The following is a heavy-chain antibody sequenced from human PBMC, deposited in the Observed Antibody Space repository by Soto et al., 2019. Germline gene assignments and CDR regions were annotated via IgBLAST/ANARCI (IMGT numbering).Heavy chain of an antibody. CDR3: AREGGFTGYDSDSYYFYGMDV. J-gene: IGHJ6*02. Sequence: ASVKVSCKASGYTFTSSDINWVRQAPGQGLEWMGWMNPNTGNSGFAQKFQGRVTMTIDTSISTAYMELSSLRSEDSAVYYCAREGGFTGYDSDSYYFYGMDVWGQGTTVTVSS. CDR1: GYTFTSSD. V-gene: IGHV1-8*01. D-gene: IGHD5-12*01. CDR2: MNPNTGNS.